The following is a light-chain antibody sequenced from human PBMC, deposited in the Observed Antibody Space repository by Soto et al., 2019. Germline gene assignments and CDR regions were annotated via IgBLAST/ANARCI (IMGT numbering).Light chain of an antibody. Sequence: DIRMTQSPSTLPASVGDRVTITCRASQSISSWLAWYQQKPGKAPKLLIYDASSLESGVPSRFSGSGSGTEFTLTISSLQPDDFATYYCKQYNSYWLTFGGGTKVDIK. CDR1: QSISSW. CDR2: DAS. J-gene: IGKJ4*01. CDR3: KQYNSYWLT. V-gene: IGKV1-5*01.